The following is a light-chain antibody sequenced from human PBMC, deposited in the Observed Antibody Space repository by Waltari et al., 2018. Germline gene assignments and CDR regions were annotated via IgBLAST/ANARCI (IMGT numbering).Light chain of an antibody. CDR1: NLGSKS. J-gene: IGLJ2*01. Sequence: SYVLTQPPSVSVAPGQTARITCGGNNLGSKSVHWYQQKPGEAPVLVVYDDSDRPAGIPERFSGSNTGNTAPLTISGVEGGDEADYYCQVWDRSSDFRVFGGGTKLTV. V-gene: IGLV3-21*02. CDR3: QVWDRSSDFRV. CDR2: DDS.